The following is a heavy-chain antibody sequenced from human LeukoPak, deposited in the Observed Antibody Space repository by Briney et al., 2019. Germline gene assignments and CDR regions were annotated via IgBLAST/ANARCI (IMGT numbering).Heavy chain of an antibody. J-gene: IGHJ3*02. D-gene: IGHD3-3*01. CDR1: GYSISSGYY. V-gene: IGHV4-38-2*02. CDR2: IYHSGST. CDR3: ARVLTIRRSGFDI. Sequence: SETLSLTCTVSGYSISSGYYWGWIRQPPGKELEWIGSIYHSGSTYYNPSLKSRVTISVDTSRNQFSLRLSSVTAADTAVYYCARVLTIRRSGFDIWGQGTMVTVSS.